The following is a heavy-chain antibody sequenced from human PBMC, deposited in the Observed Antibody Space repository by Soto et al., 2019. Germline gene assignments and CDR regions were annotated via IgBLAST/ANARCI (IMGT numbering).Heavy chain of an antibody. CDR3: ARRPKGSIWDSSSGKYYYYGMDV. CDR2: IDPRDSIS. V-gene: IGHV5-10-1*01. D-gene: IGHD6-6*01. Sequence: PGESLKISCQGSGYSFTTYWINWVRQMPGKGLEWVGRIDPRDSISDYSPSFRGHVTFSTDKSINTAYLQWGSLRASDTAMYYCARRPKGSIWDSSSGKYYYYGMDVWGQGTTVTVSS. CDR1: GYSFTTYW. J-gene: IGHJ6*02.